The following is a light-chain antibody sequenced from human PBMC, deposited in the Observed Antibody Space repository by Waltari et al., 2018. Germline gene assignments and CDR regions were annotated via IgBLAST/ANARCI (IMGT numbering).Light chain of an antibody. J-gene: IGLJ3*02. CDR3: CSYAGSYTLGV. CDR2: DVA. CDR1: SSDLRAYNS. Sequence: QSALTQPRSVSGSPGPSLTTSCTGTSSDLRAYNSVSRYQQHPGKAPKLMIYDVAKPPSGVPDRFSGSKSGDTASLTISGLQTEDEADYYCCSYAGSYTLGVFGGGTKLTVL. V-gene: IGLV2-11*01.